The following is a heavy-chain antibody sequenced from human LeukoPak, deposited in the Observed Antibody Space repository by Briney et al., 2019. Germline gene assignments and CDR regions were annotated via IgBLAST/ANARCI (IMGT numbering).Heavy chain of an antibody. Sequence: SETLSLTCAVSGGSISSSSYYWGWIRQPPGKGLEWIGSIYYSGSTYYNPSLKSRVTISVDTSKNQFSLKLSPVTAADTAVYYCARFIAAAGSGDYWGQGTLVTVSS. D-gene: IGHD6-13*01. CDR1: GGSISSSSYY. CDR3: ARFIAAAGSGDY. CDR2: IYYSGST. V-gene: IGHV4-39*01. J-gene: IGHJ4*02.